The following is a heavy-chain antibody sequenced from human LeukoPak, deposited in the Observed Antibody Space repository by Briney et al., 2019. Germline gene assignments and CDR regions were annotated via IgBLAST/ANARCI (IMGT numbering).Heavy chain of an antibody. D-gene: IGHD3-22*01. CDR3: ARETYYYDSSGSPLGY. J-gene: IGHJ4*02. V-gene: IGHV1-2*02. Sequence: GASVKVSCKTSGYTFTDFYIHWVRQAPGQGLEWMGWINPNSGGTNYAQKFQGRVTMTRDTSISTAYMELSRLRSDDTAVYYCARETYYYDSSGSPLGYWGQGTLVTVSS. CDR2: INPNSGGT. CDR1: GYTFTDFY.